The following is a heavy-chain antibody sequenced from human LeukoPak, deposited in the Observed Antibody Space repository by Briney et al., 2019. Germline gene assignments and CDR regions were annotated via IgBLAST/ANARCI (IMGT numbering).Heavy chain of an antibody. V-gene: IGHV3-7*01. J-gene: IGHJ4*02. CDR3: ARELSSDYSLDY. D-gene: IGHD2-15*01. Sequence: PGGSLRLSCAASGFTFSSYGMSWVRQAPGKGLEWVTNIKQDGSEKYYVDSVKGRFTISRDNAKNSLYLQMNSLRAEDTAVYYCARELSSDYSLDYWGQGTLVTVSS. CDR1: GFTFSSYG. CDR2: IKQDGSEK.